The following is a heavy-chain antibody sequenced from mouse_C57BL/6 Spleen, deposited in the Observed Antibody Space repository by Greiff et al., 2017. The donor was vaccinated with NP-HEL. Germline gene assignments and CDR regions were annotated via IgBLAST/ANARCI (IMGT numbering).Heavy chain of an antibody. D-gene: IGHD2-1*01. CDR2: INPNNGGT. Sequence: EVQLQQSGPELVKPGASVKMSCKASGYTFTDYNMHWVKQSPGKSLEWIGYINPNNGGTSYNQKFKGKATLTVNKSSSTAYMELRSLTSEDSAVYYCARGGIYYGYFDGWGKVTTLTVAS. CDR1: GYTFTDYN. J-gene: IGHJ2*01. V-gene: IGHV1-22*01. CDR3: ARGGIYYGYFDG.